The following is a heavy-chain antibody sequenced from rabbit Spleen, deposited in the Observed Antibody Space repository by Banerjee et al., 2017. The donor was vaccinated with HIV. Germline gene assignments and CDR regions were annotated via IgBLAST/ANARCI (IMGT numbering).Heavy chain of an antibody. CDR3: ARGSAAMTMVITGFYFNL. CDR2: INTATAKG. V-gene: IGHV1S45*01. J-gene: IGHJ4*01. D-gene: IGHD2-1*01. CDR1: GFSFSDRDV. Sequence: QEQLEESGGGLVKPEGSLTLTCKASGFSFSDRDVMCWVRQAPGKGLEWIACINTATAKGVYASWVNGRFTISKTSSTTVTLQLTSLTAADTATYFCARGSAAMTMVITGFYFNLWGPGTLVTVS.